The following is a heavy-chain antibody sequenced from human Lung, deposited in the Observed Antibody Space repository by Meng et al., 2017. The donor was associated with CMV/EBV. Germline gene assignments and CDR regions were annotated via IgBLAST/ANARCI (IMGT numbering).Heavy chain of an antibody. D-gene: IGHD6-19*01. J-gene: IGHJ4*02. Sequence: SVKVSXKASGYTFTGYYMHWVRQAPGQGLEWMGWINPNSGGTNYAQKFQGRVTMTRDTSISTAYMELNRLTSDDTAVYYCARPRVAGTAHFDSWGQGTLVPFSS. CDR1: GYTFTGYY. CDR3: ARPRVAGTAHFDS. CDR2: INPNSGGT. V-gene: IGHV1-2*02.